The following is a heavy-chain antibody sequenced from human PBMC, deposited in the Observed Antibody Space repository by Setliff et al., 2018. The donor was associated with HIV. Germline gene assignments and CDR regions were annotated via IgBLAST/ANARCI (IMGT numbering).Heavy chain of an antibody. D-gene: IGHD6-25*01. CDR2: IFNTGST. J-gene: IGHJ4*02. CDR1: GDSISSNNYY. Sequence: PSETLSLTCTVSGDSISSNNYYWSWIRQTPGKGLEWIGYIFNTGSTYYKSSLASRLTMSIDTSRNQFSLKLRSVTAADTAVFYCARMSVSAAVYFDSWGQGTLVTVSS. V-gene: IGHV4-30-4*08. CDR3: ARMSVSAAVYFDS.